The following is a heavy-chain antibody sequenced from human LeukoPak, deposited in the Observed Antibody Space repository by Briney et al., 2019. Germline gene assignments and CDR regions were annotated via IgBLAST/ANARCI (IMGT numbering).Heavy chain of an antibody. CDR2: ISPTGSTT. V-gene: IGHV3-74*01. J-gene: IGHJ4*02. Sequence: GGSLRLSCAASGFTFSSGMHWARQLPGKGLVWVSRISPTGSTTSYADSVKGRFIISRDNSQNTLYLEMNSLRADDTAIFYCAKDHFTGGDYGDYFDLWGQGVLVTVSS. CDR1: GFTFSSG. D-gene: IGHD3-16*01. CDR3: AKDHFTGGDYGDYFDL.